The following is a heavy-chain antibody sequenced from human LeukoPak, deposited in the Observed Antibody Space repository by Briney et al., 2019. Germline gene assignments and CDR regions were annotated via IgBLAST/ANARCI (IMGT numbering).Heavy chain of an antibody. D-gene: IGHD2-2*01. CDR1: GGSISTYY. Sequence: SETLSLTCTVSGGSISTYYWSWIRQSPGKGLEWIGYISYSGSTNYNPALKSRVTISVDTSKNQFSLKLSSVTAADTAVYYCARGISIDSWGQGTLVTVSS. J-gene: IGHJ4*02. CDR2: ISYSGST. CDR3: ARGISIDS. V-gene: IGHV4-59*08.